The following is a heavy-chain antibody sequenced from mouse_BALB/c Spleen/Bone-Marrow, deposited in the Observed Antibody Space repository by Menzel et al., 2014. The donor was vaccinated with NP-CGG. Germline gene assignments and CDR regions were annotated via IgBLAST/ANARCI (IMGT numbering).Heavy chain of an antibody. Sequence: EVQLQESGGGLVQPGGSLKLSCAASGFTFSSYGMSWVRQTPDKRLELVATINSNGGSTYYPDSVKGRFTISRDNAKNTLYLQMSSLKSEDIAMYYCARVWYFDYWGQGTSLTVSS. J-gene: IGHJ2*03. CDR1: GFTFSSYG. CDR3: ARVWYFDY. CDR2: INSNGGST. V-gene: IGHV5-6-3*01.